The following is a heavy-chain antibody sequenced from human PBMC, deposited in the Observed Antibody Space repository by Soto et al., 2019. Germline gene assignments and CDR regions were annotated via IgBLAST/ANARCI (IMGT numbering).Heavy chain of an antibody. CDR2: IYYSGST. CDR1: GGSISSSSYY. D-gene: IGHD3-10*01. Sequence: QLQLQESGPGLVKPSETLSLTCTVSGGSISSSSYYWGWIRQPPGKGLEWIGSIYYSGSTYYNPALKSRVTISVDTSKNQFSLKLSSVTAADTAVYYCATLWFGEGNYWGQGALVTVSS. J-gene: IGHJ4*02. V-gene: IGHV4-39*01. CDR3: ATLWFGEGNY.